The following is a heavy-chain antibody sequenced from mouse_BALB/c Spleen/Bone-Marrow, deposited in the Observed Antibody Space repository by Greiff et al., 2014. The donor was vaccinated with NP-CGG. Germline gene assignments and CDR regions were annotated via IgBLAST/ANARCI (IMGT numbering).Heavy chain of an antibody. V-gene: IGHV1-20*02. D-gene: IGHD1-1*01. CDR2: INPYNGDS. Sequence: EVQLQQSGPELVKPGASVKISCKASGYSFTGYFMNWVIQSHGKSLEWIGRINPYNGDSFYNQKFKGKATLTVDKSSSTAHMELRSLASEDSAVYYCARVTTDWYFHVWGAGTTVTVSS. CDR1: GYSFTGYF. CDR3: ARVTTDWYFHV. J-gene: IGHJ1*01.